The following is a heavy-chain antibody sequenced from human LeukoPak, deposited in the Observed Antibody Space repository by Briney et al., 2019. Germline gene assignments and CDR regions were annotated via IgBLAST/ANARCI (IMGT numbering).Heavy chain of an antibody. V-gene: IGHV4-61*02. J-gene: IGHJ4*02. CDR2: IYTSGST. CDR1: GGSISSGSYY. Sequence: SETLSLTCTVSGGSISSGSYYWSWIRQPAGKGLEWIGRIYTSGSTNYNPSLKSRVTISVDTSKNQFSLRLTFVTAADTAVYYCARDLVDTAMGYYFDYWGQGTLVTVSS. D-gene: IGHD5-18*01. CDR3: ARDLVDTAMGYYFDY.